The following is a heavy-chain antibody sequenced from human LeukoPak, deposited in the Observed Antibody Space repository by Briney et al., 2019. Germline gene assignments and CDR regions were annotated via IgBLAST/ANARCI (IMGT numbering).Heavy chain of an antibody. CDR2: IYPGDSDT. J-gene: IGHJ4*02. CDR1: GYSFAIYW. CDR3: ARRDSSGYRLYYFDY. V-gene: IGHV5-51*01. Sequence: GESLKISCKDSGYSFAIYWIAWVRQMPGKGLEWMGIIYPGDSDTRYSPSFQGQVTIAADKSISTAYLQWSSLKASDTAMYYCARRDSSGYRLYYFDYWGQGTLVTVSS. D-gene: IGHD3-22*01.